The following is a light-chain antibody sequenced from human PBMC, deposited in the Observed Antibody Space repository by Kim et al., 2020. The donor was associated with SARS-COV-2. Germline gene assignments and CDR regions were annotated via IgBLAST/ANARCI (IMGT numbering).Light chain of an antibody. Sequence: PGQSITISCTGTGSDVGGYNYVSWYQQHPGKVPKLIIYDVSNRPSGVSNRFSGSKSGNTASLTISGLQAEDEADYYCSSYTGSSVLFGGGTQLTVL. CDR1: GSDVGGYNY. V-gene: IGLV2-14*03. CDR3: SSYTGSSVL. CDR2: DVS. J-gene: IGLJ2*01.